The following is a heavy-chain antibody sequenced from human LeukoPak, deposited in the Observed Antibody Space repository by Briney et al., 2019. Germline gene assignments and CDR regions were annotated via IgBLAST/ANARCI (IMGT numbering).Heavy chain of an antibody. CDR3: AKVLMGITSYDAFDI. J-gene: IGHJ3*02. CDR2: IRYDGSNK. CDR1: GFTFSNYG. Sequence: GGSLRLSCAASGFTFSNYGMHWVRQAPGKGLEWVAFIRYDGSNKYYADSVKGRFTISRDNSKNTLYLQMNSLRAEDTAVYYCAKVLMGITSYDAFDIWGQGTMVTVSS. V-gene: IGHV3-30*02. D-gene: IGHD2/OR15-2a*01.